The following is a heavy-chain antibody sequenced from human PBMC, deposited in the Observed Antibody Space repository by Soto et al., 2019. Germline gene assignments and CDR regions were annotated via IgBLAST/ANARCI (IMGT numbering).Heavy chain of an antibody. CDR1: GLTFSGSA. CDR2: IRSKANSYAT. J-gene: IGHJ6*02. V-gene: IGHV3-73*02. CDR3: TRISGYLYNYYGMDV. Sequence: EVQLVESGGGLVQPGGSRKLSCAASGLTFSGSAIHWVRQASGQGLEWGGRIRSKANSYATAYAASVKGRLTISREDSKNTAYLQMNSLKTEDTAVYYCTRISGYLYNYYGMDVWGQGTTVTVSS. D-gene: IGHD5-12*01.